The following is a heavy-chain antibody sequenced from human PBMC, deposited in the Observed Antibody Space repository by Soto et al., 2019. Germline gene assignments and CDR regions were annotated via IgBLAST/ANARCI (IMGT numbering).Heavy chain of an antibody. CDR1: GFTFSSYI. J-gene: IGHJ4*02. CDR2: ISSSSSYI. Sequence: EVQLVESGGGLVKTGGSLRLSCAASGFTFSSYIMNWVRQAPGKGLEWVSSISSSSSYIYYADSVKGRFTISRDNAKNSLYLQMNSLRAEDTAVYYCARDQSGSYHWGLDYWGQGTLVTVSS. D-gene: IGHD1-26*01. V-gene: IGHV3-21*01. CDR3: ARDQSGSYHWGLDY.